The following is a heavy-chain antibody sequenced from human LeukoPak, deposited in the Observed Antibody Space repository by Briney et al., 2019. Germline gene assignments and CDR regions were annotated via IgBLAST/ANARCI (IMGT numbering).Heavy chain of an antibody. D-gene: IGHD6-13*01. CDR3: AKLIAVAGTSDWFDP. Sequence: SETLSLTCTVSGGSVSSGSYYWSWIRQPPGKGLEWIGYIYYSGSTNYNPSLKSRVTISVDTSKNQFSLKLNSVTAADTAVYYCAKLIAVAGTSDWFDPWGQGTLVTVSS. V-gene: IGHV4-61*01. CDR2: IYYSGST. J-gene: IGHJ5*02. CDR1: GGSVSSGSYY.